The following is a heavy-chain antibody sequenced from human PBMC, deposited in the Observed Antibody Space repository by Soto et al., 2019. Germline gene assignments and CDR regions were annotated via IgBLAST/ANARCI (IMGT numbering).Heavy chain of an antibody. Sequence: LRLSCVASGFTFSRYGMHWVRQAPGEGLERMAVIVNDGSNRDHADSVKGRFTISRDNSKNTLYLQMNSLGVEDTAMYYCARDDDYEGNGLDYWGQGTLVTVSS. CDR3: ARDDDYEGNGLDY. CDR1: GFTFSRYG. CDR2: IVNDGSNR. D-gene: IGHD4-17*01. V-gene: IGHV3-33*01. J-gene: IGHJ4*02.